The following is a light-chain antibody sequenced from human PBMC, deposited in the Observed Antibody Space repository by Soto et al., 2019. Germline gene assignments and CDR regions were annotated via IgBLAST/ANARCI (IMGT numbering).Light chain of an antibody. V-gene: IGKV3-20*01. CDR3: QQHGSSPWT. CDR2: RVY. Sequence: EIVLTLSPGTVSLSPGERATLSCRASQSISNNYLTWYQQKPGQAPRLLIYRVYNRATGIPDRFSGSGSGTDFTLTISRLEPEDFAVYFCQQHGSSPWTFGQGTKVDIK. CDR1: QSISNNY. J-gene: IGKJ1*01.